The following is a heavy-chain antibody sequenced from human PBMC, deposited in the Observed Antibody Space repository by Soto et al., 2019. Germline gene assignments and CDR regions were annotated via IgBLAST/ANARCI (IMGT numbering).Heavy chain of an antibody. CDR3: AASYGSGYRAFDY. CDR2: INPIVSMS. V-gene: IGHV1-69*02. J-gene: IGHJ4*02. CDR1: GDTFSFYT. Sequence: AASVKVSCKASGDTFSFYTIKWVRQAPGLGLEWVGRINPIVSMSNYAQKFQGRVSMTADKSTSTAYMELRSLRSDDTAMYFCAASYGSGYRAFDYWGQGALVTVSS. D-gene: IGHD3-10*01.